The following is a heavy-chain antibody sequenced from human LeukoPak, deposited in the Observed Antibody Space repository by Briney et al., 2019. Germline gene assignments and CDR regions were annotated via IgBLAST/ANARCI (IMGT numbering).Heavy chain of an antibody. CDR2: ISSSSSYV. D-gene: IGHD3-10*01. CDR3: ARGSVTYYYGSGSYYKDNWFDP. V-gene: IGHV3-21*01. CDR1: GFTFSSYS. Sequence: GGSLRLSCAASGFTFSSYSMNWVRQAPGKGLEWVSSISSSSSYVYYADSVKGRFTISRDNAKNSLYLQMNSLRAEDTAVYYCARGSVTYYYGSGSYYKDNWFDPWGQGTLVTVSS. J-gene: IGHJ5*02.